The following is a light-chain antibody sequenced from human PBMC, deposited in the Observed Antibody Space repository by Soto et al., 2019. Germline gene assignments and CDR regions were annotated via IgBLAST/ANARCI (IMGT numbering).Light chain of an antibody. CDR2: GAS. CDR1: QSVSSN. CDR3: QQYNNWPPKQYT. Sequence: EIVMTQSPATLSVSPGERATLSCRASQSVSSNLAWYQNKPGQAPRLLIYGASTRATGIPARFSASGSGTESSLTISSLQSEDFAVYYCQQYNNWPPKQYTFGQGTKLEIK. V-gene: IGKV3-15*01. J-gene: IGKJ2*01.